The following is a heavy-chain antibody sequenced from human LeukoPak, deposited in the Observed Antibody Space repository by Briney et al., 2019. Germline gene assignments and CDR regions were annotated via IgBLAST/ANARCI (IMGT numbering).Heavy chain of an antibody. CDR1: GFSFSSYV. V-gene: IGHV3-30-3*02. Sequence: GGSLRLSCAASGFSFSSYVMHWVRQAPGKGLEWVAVLSYDRSNKKYADSVKGRFTISRDNSNNTLYFQLNSLRAEDTAVYYCARGYSSGWFVFDYWGQGTLVTVSS. J-gene: IGHJ4*02. CDR2: LSYDRSNK. CDR3: ARGYSSGWFVFDY. D-gene: IGHD6-19*01.